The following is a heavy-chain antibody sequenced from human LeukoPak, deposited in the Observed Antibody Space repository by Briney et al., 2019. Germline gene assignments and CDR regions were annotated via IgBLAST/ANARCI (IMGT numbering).Heavy chain of an antibody. V-gene: IGHV3-23*01. Sequence: GGSLRLSCAASGFTFSSYAMSWVRQAPGKGLEWVSAISGSGGSTYYADSVKGRFTISRDNSKNTLYLQMNSLRAEDTAVYYCAKGSSGWYGISHFDYWGQGTLVTVSS. J-gene: IGHJ4*02. D-gene: IGHD6-19*01. CDR3: AKGSSGWYGISHFDY. CDR2: ISGSGGST. CDR1: GFTFSSYA.